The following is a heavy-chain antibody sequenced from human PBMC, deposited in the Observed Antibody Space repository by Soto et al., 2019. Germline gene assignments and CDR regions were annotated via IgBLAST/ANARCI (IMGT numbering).Heavy chain of an antibody. CDR2: ISGDNGNT. V-gene: IGHV1-18*04. CDR1: GYTFTSYG. D-gene: IGHD3-10*01. CDR3: ARAGKYYYGSGSPYYYGMDV. J-gene: IGHJ6*02. Sequence: QVQLVQSGAEVKKPGASVKVSCKASGYTFTSYGVSWVRQAPGQGLEWIGWISGDNGNTNYAQKLQGRVTMTTDSSTSTAYMELRSLRSDDTAVYYCARAGKYYYGSGSPYYYGMDVWGQGITVPGSS.